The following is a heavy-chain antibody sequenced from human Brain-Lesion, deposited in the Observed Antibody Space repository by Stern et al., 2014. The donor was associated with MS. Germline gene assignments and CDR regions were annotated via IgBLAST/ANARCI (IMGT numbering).Heavy chain of an antibody. V-gene: IGHV3-30*18. CDR1: GFTFSSYG. D-gene: IGHD3-10*01. CDR3: VKRGITEVRGVRLGDY. CDR2: ISYDGSDT. J-gene: IGHJ4*02. Sequence: VQLLESGGGVVQPGRSLRLTCTVSGFTFSSYGMHWVRQAPGTGLESVSVISYDGSDTYYAESVKGRFTISRDNSKNTLYLEMRSLRPEDTAVYYCVKRGITEVRGVRLGDYWGPGTLVIVSS.